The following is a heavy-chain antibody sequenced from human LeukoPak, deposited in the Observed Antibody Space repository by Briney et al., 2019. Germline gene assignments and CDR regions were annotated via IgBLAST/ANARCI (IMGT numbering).Heavy chain of an antibody. CDR3: ARSAVAAAVHYFDY. CDR1: GGSFSGYY. J-gene: IGHJ4*02. D-gene: IGHD6-13*01. Sequence: SETLSLTCAVYGGSFSGYYWSWIRQPPGKGLEWIGSIYYSGSTYYNPSLKSRVTISVDTSKNQFSLKLSSVTAADTAVYYCARSAVAAAVHYFDYWGQGTLVTVSS. CDR2: IYYSGST. V-gene: IGHV4-34*01.